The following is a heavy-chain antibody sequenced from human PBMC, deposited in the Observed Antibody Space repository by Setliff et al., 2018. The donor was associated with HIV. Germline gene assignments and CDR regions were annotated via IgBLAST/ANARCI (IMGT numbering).Heavy chain of an antibody. D-gene: IGHD3-10*01. V-gene: IGHV4-34*01. CDR3: AREHYTFHGSGVPWGARFDP. CDR2: INHSGST. CDR1: GGSFSGYY. J-gene: IGHJ5*02. Sequence: PSETLSLTCAVYGGSFSGYYWSWIRQPPGKGLEWIGEINHSGSTNYNPSLKSRVTITVDTSKNQFSLKVTSVTAADTAVYYCAREHYTFHGSGVPWGARFDPWGQGTLVTVSS.